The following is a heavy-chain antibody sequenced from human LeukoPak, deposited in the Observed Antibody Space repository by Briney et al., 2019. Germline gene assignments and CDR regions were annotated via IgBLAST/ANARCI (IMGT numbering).Heavy chain of an antibody. CDR3: ARLPRNYRAPDY. D-gene: IGHD1-7*01. V-gene: IGHV1-2*06. J-gene: IGHJ4*02. CDR2: INPNSGGT. CDR1: GYTFTGYY. Sequence: ASVKVSCKASGYTFTGYYMHWVRQAPGQGLEWMGRINPNSGGTNYAQKFQGRVTMTRDTSISTAYMELSRLRSDDTAMYYCARLPRNYRAPDYWGQGTLVTVSS.